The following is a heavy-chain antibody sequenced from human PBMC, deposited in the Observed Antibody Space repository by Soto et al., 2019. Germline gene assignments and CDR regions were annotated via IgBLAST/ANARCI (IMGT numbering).Heavy chain of an antibody. Sequence: GGSLRLSCAASWFPARTNYMTWVRQAPGKGLEWVSVIYANGRTYYADSVKGRFTISRHNSKNTLYLQMNSLRAEDTAVYYCANTHDEFNYGEVFDIWGQGTMVTVSS. J-gene: IGHJ3*02. CDR2: IYANGRT. CDR1: WFPARTNY. D-gene: IGHD3-10*01. CDR3: ANTHDEFNYGEVFDI. V-gene: IGHV3-53*04.